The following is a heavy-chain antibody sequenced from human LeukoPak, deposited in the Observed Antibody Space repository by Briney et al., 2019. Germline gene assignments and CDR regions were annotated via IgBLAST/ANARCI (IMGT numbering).Heavy chain of an antibody. D-gene: IGHD6-13*01. J-gene: IGHJ2*01. Sequence: SETLSLTCTVSGGSISSYYWSWIRQPPGKGLEWIGEINHSGSTNYNPSLKSRVTISVDTSKNQFSLKLSSVTAADTAVYYCARAHYSSSLPRYFDLWGRGTLVTVSS. CDR3: ARAHYSSSLPRYFDL. V-gene: IGHV4-34*01. CDR2: INHSGST. CDR1: GGSISSYY.